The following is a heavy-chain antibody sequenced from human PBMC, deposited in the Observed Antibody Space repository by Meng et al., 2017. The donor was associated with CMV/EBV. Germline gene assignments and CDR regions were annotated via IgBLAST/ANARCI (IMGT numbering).Heavy chain of an antibody. CDR3: ARDPSSSSWYPVDAFDI. CDR1: GFTFSSYE. Sequence: GESLKISCAASGFTFSSYEMNWVRQAPGKGLEWVSYISSSGSTIYYADSVKGRFTISRDNAKNSLYLQMNSLRAEVTAVYYCARDPSSSSWYPVDAFDIWGQGTMVTVSS. D-gene: IGHD6-13*01. V-gene: IGHV3-48*03. CDR2: ISSSGSTI. J-gene: IGHJ3*02.